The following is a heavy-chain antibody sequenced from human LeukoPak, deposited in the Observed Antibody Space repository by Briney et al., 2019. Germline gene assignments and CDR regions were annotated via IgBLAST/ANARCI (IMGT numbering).Heavy chain of an antibody. Sequence: SETLSLTCAVYGGSFSGYYWSWIRQPPVKGLEWIGEINHSGSTNYNPSLKSRVTISVDTSKNQFSLKLSSVTAADTAVYYCAVGGAAAGSDYWGQGTLVTVSS. CDR2: INHSGST. CDR3: AVGGAAAGSDY. J-gene: IGHJ4*02. CDR1: GGSFSGYY. V-gene: IGHV4-34*01. D-gene: IGHD6-13*01.